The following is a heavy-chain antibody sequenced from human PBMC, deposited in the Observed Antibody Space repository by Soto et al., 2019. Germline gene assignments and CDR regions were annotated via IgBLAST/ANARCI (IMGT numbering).Heavy chain of an antibody. V-gene: IGHV3-23*01. J-gene: IGHJ6*02. CDR3: AKDRRRITIFGVRYYSGMDV. CDR2: ISGSGGST. CDR1: GFTFSSYA. Sequence: EVQLLESGGGLVQPGGSLRHSCAASGFTFSSYAMSWVRQAPGKGLEWVSAISGSGGSTYYADSVKGRFTISRDNSKNTQYLQMNSLRAEDTAVYYCAKDRRRITIFGVRYYSGMDVWGQGTTVTVSS. D-gene: IGHD3-3*01.